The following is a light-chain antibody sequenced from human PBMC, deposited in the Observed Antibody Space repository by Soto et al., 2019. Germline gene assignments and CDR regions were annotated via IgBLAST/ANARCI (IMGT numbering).Light chain of an antibody. CDR1: SSDVGCYNL. CDR2: EGS. J-gene: IGLJ2*01. CDR3: CSYAGSSTLV. V-gene: IGLV2-23*01. Sequence: QSALAQPASVSGSPGQSVTISCTGTSSDVGCYNLVSWYQQHPGQAPKLMIYEGSKRPSGVSNRFSGSKSGYTASLTISGLQAEDEADYYCCSYAGSSTLVFGGGTKLTVL.